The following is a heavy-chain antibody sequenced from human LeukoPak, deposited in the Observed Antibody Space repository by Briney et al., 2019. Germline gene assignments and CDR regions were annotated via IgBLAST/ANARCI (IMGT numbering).Heavy chain of an antibody. CDR2: ITNGGSTI. V-gene: IGHV3-11*01. D-gene: IGHD3-9*01. J-gene: IGHJ6*02. Sequence: GGSLRLSCAASGFTFSDYNMNWVRQAPGKGLEWVSYITNGGSTIHHADSVKGRFTTSRDNAKKTLCLQMNSLRAEDTAVYYCARSIGLTGGGVDVWGQGTTVTVSS. CDR3: ARSIGLTGGGVDV. CDR1: GFTFSDYN.